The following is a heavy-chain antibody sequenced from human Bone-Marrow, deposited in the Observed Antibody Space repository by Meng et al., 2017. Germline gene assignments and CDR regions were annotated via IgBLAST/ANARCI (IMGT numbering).Heavy chain of an antibody. D-gene: IGHD3-22*01. CDR1: GYTFTGYY. Sequence: ASVKVSCKASGYTFTGYYMHWVRQAPGQGLEWMGRINPNSGGTNYAQKFQGRVTMTRDTSISTAYMELSRLRSDDTAVYYCARYYYDSSGYYSLGYWGQGTLVTVSS. CDR2: INPNSGGT. CDR3: ARYYYDSSGYYSLGY. J-gene: IGHJ4*02. V-gene: IGHV1-2*06.